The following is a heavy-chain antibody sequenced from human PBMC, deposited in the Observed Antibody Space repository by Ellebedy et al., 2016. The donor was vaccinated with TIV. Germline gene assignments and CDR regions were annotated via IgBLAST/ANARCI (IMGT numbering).Heavy chain of an antibody. J-gene: IGHJ6*02. CDR3: ARGLVYGSGFYPYYYGMDV. CDR2: IYYSGST. CDR1: GGSISSYY. Sequence: SETLSLTXTVSGGSISSYYWSWIRQPPGKGLEWIGYIYYSGSTNYNPSLKSRVTISVDTSKNQFSLKLSSVTAADTAVYYCARGLVYGSGFYPYYYGMDVWGQGTTVTVSS. D-gene: IGHD3-10*01. V-gene: IGHV4-59*01.